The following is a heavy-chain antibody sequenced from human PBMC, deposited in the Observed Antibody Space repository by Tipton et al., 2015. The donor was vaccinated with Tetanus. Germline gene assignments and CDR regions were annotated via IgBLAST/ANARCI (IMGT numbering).Heavy chain of an antibody. CDR2: IYPGDSDT. CDR1: GYSFTSYW. V-gene: IGHV5-51*01. Sequence: QLVQSGAEVKRPGESLKISCKGSGYSFTSYWIGWVRQMPGKGLEWMGIIYPGDSDTRYSPSFQGRVTISADKSISTAYLQWSSLKASDTATYYCARRGYSSGWPFDYWGQGTLVTVSS. CDR3: ARRGYSSGWPFDY. J-gene: IGHJ4*02. D-gene: IGHD6-19*01.